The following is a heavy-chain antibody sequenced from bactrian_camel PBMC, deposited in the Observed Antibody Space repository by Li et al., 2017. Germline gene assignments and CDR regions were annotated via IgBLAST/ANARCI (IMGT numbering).Heavy chain of an antibody. CDR3: AADPFCLPPALRGDELPDFAY. Sequence: HVQLVESGGGSVQAGGSLKLSCAASTLDCCMGWFRQAPGKGRERVASIETDGSTDYEDPVKGRFTIFRDAAKNTLYLQMGSLKPEDTAMYYCAADPFCLPPALRGDELPDFAYWGQGTQVTVS. V-gene: IGHV3S55*01. J-gene: IGHJ6*01. CDR1: TLDCC. CDR2: IETDGST. D-gene: IGHD6*01.